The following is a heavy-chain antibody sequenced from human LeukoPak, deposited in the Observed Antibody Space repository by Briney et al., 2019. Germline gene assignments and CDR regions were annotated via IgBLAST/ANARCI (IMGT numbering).Heavy chain of an antibody. CDR3: ARDTVGANYWYFDL. Sequence: GSLRLSCEASGFTFDDYAMHWIRQPPGKGLEWIGYIYYSGSTNYNPSLKSRVTISVDTSKNQFSLKLSSVTAADTAVYYCARDTVGANYWYFDLWGRGALVTVSS. CDR1: GFTFDDYA. J-gene: IGHJ2*01. D-gene: IGHD1-26*01. CDR2: IYYSGST. V-gene: IGHV4-59*01.